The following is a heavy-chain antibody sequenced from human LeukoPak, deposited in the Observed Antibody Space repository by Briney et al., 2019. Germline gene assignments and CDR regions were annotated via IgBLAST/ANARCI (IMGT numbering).Heavy chain of an antibody. CDR3: AREIVRDCSSTSCSPYYYYYYMDV. CDR1: GGTFSSYA. Sequence: ASVKVSCKASGGTFSSYAISWVRQAPGQGLEWMGGIIPIFGTANYAQKFQGRVTITTDESASTAYMELSSLRSEDTAVYYCAREIVRDCSSTSCSPYYYYYYMDVWGKGTTVTVSS. V-gene: IGHV1-69*05. D-gene: IGHD2-2*01. CDR2: IIPIFGTA. J-gene: IGHJ6*03.